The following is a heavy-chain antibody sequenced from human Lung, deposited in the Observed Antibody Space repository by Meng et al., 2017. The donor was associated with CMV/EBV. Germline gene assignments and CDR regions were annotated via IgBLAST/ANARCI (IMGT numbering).Heavy chain of an antibody. CDR3: ARAMTLALAGVPSEFDP. Sequence: LTXXASGFTVSSNYMSWVRQAPGKGLEWVSVIYSGGSTYYADSVKGRFTISRDNSKNTLYLQMNSLRAEDTAVYYCARAMTLALAGVPSEFDPWGQGTLVXVSS. J-gene: IGHJ5*02. V-gene: IGHV3-66*02. CDR2: IYSGGST. D-gene: IGHD6-13*01. CDR1: GFTVSSNY.